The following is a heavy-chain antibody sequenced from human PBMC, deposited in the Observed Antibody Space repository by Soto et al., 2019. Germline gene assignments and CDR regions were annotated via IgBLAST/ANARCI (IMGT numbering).Heavy chain of an antibody. CDR3: ARSYSVTTSSYYGMDV. CDR2: IIPMFGTP. D-gene: IGHD4-17*01. V-gene: IGHV1-69*12. CDR1: GDAFSSYA. Sequence: QVQLIQSGAAVKKPGSSVKVSCHTSGDAFSSYAMSWARQALGQGLEWMGGIIPMFGTPIYTEKFQGRVTITADETTGAVYMELRSLTSDDSAVYYCARSYSVTTSSYYGMDVWGQGTTIIVS. J-gene: IGHJ6*02.